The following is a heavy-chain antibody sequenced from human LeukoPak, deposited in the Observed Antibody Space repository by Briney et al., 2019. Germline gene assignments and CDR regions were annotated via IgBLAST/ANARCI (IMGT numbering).Heavy chain of an antibody. CDR3: ARDGEQQLVLRVPYYSYYGMDV. Sequence: GASVKVSCKASGYTFTSYGISWVRQAPGQGLEWRGWISAYNGNTNYAQKLQARVTMTTDTSTSTAYMELRSLRSDDTAVYYCARDGEQQLVLRVPYYSYYGMDVWGQGTTVTVSS. D-gene: IGHD6-13*01. V-gene: IGHV1-18*01. CDR2: ISAYNGNT. J-gene: IGHJ6*02. CDR1: GYTFTSYG.